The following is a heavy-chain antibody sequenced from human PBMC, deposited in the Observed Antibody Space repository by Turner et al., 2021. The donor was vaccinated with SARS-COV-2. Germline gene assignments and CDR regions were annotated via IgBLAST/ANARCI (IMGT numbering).Heavy chain of an antibody. D-gene: IGHD3-22*01. Sequence: EVQLVESGGGLVKPGGSLRLSCAASRFTFSSYSMNWVRQAPGKGLEWVSSISSSSSYIYYADSVKGRFTISRDNAKNSLYLQMNSLRAEDTAVYYCARARWHYYDSSGYYPDAFDIWGQGTMVTVSS. CDR1: RFTFSSYS. CDR2: ISSSSSYI. J-gene: IGHJ3*02. CDR3: ARARWHYYDSSGYYPDAFDI. V-gene: IGHV3-21*01.